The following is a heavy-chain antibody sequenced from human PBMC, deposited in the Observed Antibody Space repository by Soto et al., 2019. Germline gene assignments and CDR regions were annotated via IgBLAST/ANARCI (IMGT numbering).Heavy chain of an antibody. V-gene: IGHV1-69*01. Sequence: QVQLVQSGAEVKEPGSSVKVSCKASGGGNLRDYRTTWVRRAPGQGLEWMGVISPKLGSANYAQNFQGRVTITADESTNTVYMELRSLRSDDTAVYYCARGGAAYNFGAVYWGQGTPVTVSS. CDR2: ISPKLGSA. J-gene: IGHJ4*02. D-gene: IGHD1-1*01. CDR1: GGGNLRDYR. CDR3: ARGGAAYNFGAVY.